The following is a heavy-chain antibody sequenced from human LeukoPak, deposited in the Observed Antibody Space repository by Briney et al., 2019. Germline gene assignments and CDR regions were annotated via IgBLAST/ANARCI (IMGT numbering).Heavy chain of an antibody. CDR1: GFTFSSYA. J-gene: IGHJ6*03. V-gene: IGHV3-23*01. Sequence: GGSLRLSCAASGFTFSSYAMSWVRQAPGKGLEWVSAISGSGGSTYYADSVKGRFTISRDNSKNTLYLQMNSLRAEDTAVYYCAKAGDDYDFWSGYYSRDYYYYMDVWGKGTTVTVSS. CDR2: ISGSGGST. D-gene: IGHD3-3*01. CDR3: AKAGDDYDFWSGYYSRDYYYYMDV.